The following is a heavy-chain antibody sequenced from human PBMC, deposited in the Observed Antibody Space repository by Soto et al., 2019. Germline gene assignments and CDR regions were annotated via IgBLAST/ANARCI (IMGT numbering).Heavy chain of an antibody. CDR3: ARDLVFVWGRYYCDGMYV. CDR1: GYTFTNYA. J-gene: IGHJ6*02. CDR2: INAGSGST. Sequence: ASVKVSCKASGYTFTNYAMHWVRQAPGQRLEWVGWINAGSGSTQSSQKFQGRVTITRDTSATTAYMELSSLRSEDTALYYCARDLVFVWGRYYCDGMYVCGQGTSVTGSS. D-gene: IGHD3-16*01. V-gene: IGHV1-3*01.